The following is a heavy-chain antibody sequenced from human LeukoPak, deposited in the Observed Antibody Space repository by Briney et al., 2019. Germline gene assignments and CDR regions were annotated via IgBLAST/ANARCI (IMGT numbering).Heavy chain of an antibody. J-gene: IGHJ4*02. Sequence: GGSLRLSCAASGFTFSSYNMNWVRQAPGKGLEWVSSISDSSDYIYYADSLKGRFTISRDNAKNSLYLQMNSLRAEDTAVYYCARHDYSFHDFDYWGQGTLVTVSS. CDR1: GFTFSSYN. V-gene: IGHV3-21*01. CDR2: ISDSSDYI. CDR3: ARHDYSFHDFDY. D-gene: IGHD4-11*01.